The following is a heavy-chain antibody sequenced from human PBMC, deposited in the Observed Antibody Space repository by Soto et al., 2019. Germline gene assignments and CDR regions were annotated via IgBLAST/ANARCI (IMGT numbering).Heavy chain of an antibody. V-gene: IGHV1-18*01. CDR1: GHTSRNNG. D-gene: IGHD1-26*01. J-gene: IGHJ4*02. CDR2: INANNGRT. Sequence: QVRLVQSGAEMGQPGASVKVSCQASGHTSRNNGISWVRQAPGQGLEWMGYINANNGRTNYARKFRDRFTLTTDTFTRTVHMELRNLRSDYAGVDYCGRGEDQWEQRFLASWGQGTLVTVSS. CDR3: GRGEDQWEQRFLAS.